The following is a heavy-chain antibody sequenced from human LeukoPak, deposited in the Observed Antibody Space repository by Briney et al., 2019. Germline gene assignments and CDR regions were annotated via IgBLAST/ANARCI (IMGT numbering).Heavy chain of an antibody. CDR3: TRVTYYYDNSGYFHFDS. V-gene: IGHV3-49*04. D-gene: IGHD3-22*01. J-gene: IGHJ4*02. CDR1: GSTFGDYA. Sequence: AGGSLRLSCTTSGSTFGDYAMSWVRQAPGKGLEWVSFIRRKAHGGTTEYAASVKGRFSSSRDDSKSIAYLQMNSLKTEDTAVYFCTRVTYYYDNSGYFHFDSWGQGSLVTVSS. CDR2: IRRKAHGGTT.